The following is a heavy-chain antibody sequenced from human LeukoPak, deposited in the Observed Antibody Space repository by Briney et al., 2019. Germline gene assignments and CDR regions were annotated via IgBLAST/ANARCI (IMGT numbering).Heavy chain of an antibody. CDR1: GDSVSSNSAV. J-gene: IGHJ4*02. CDR2: TYYRSKWYN. Sequence: SQTLSLTCAISGDSVSSNSAVWNWIRQSPSRGLEWLGRTYYRSKWYNEYAVSVRGRITINPDTSKNHFSLQLNSVTPEDTAVYYCAGPCGTGAPGCSHWGLGTLVTVSS. V-gene: IGHV6-1*01. D-gene: IGHD2-15*01. CDR3: AGPCGTGAPGCSH.